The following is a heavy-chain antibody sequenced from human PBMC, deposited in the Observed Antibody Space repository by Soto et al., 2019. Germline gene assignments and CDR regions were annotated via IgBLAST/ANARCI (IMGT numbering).Heavy chain of an antibody. CDR2: IDPSDSYT. J-gene: IGHJ6*02. CDR3: ARTIAAAGTHYYYGMDV. V-gene: IGHV5-10-1*01. CDR1: GYSLTSYW. D-gene: IGHD6-13*01. Sequence: GEALKISCEGSGYSLTSYWISWVRQMPGKGLEWMGRIDPSDSYTNYSPSFQGHVTISADKSISTAYLQWSSLKASDTAMYYCARTIAAAGTHYYYGMDVWGQGTTVTVSS.